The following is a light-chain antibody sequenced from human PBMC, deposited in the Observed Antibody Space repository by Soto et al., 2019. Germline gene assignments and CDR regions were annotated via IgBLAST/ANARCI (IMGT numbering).Light chain of an antibody. CDR1: QSVGNS. V-gene: IGKV3-15*01. J-gene: IGKJ2*01. CDR3: QQYNNWPEYT. Sequence: VVMTQSPGTLSVSPGEGVTLSCRASQSVGNSLAWYQQKPGQAPRLLIFGASTRVNGIPARFSGSGSGTEFTLTITSLQSEDFAVYDGQQYNNWPEYTFGQGTKVDIK. CDR2: GAS.